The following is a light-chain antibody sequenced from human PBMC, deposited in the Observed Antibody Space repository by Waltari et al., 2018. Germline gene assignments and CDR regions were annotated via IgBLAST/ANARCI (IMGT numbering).Light chain of an antibody. CDR3: AAWDDSLSGYV. CDR1: SSNIGNNA. V-gene: IGLV1-36*01. CDR2: YDD. J-gene: IGLJ1*01. Sequence: QSVLTQPPSVSEAPRQRVTISCSGSSSNIGNNAVNWYQQLPGKAPKLLIYYDDLLPSGVSDRFSGSKSGTSASRAISGLQSEDEADYYCAAWDDSLSGYVFGTGTKVTVL.